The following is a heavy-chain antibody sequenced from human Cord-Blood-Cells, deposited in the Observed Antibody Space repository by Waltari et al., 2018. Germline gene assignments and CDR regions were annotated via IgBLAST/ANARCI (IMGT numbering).Heavy chain of an antibody. CDR2: IIPILGIA. Sequence: QVQLVQSGAEVKKPGSSVKVSCKASGGTFSSYAISWVRQDPGQGLEWMGRIIPILGIANYAQKFQGRVTITADKSTSTAYMELSSLRSEDTAVYYWARGGCSSTSCHYYYYMDVWGKGTTVTVSS. CDR3: ARGGCSSTSCHYYYYMDV. D-gene: IGHD2-2*01. CDR1: GGTFSSYA. V-gene: IGHV1-69*09. J-gene: IGHJ6*03.